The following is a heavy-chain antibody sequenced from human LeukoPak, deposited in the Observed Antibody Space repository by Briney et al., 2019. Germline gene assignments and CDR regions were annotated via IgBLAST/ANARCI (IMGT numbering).Heavy chain of an antibody. J-gene: IGHJ3*01. CDR1: EYNFTDSW. V-gene: IGHV5-51*01. CDR2: IYPGDSDT. D-gene: IGHD4-17*01. CDR3: ATTASPNGFDV. Sequence: GESLKISCKVSEYNFTDSWIGWVRQMPGKGLQWMGLIYPGDSDTIYSPSFQGQVTISADNSISTAYLQWRSLKASDTAIYYCATTASPNGFDVWGQGTVVTVSS.